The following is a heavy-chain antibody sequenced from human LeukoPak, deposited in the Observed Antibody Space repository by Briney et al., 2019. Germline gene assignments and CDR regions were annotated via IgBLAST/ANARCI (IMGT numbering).Heavy chain of an antibody. CDR2: ISYDGSNK. CDR1: GFTFSSYA. CDR3: ARDRSPGGAGGGDY. D-gene: IGHD1-26*01. V-gene: IGHV3-30-3*01. J-gene: IGHJ4*02. Sequence: GGSLRLSCAASGFTFSSYAMHWVRQAPGKGLEWVAVISYDGSNKYYADSVKGRFTISRDNSKNTLYLQMNSLRAEDTAVYYCARDRSPGGAGGGDYWGQGTLVSVSS.